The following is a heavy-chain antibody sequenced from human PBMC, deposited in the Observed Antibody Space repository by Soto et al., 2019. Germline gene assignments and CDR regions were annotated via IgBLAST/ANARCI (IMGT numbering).Heavy chain of an antibody. Sequence: PSEALSLTCAVYGGSFSGYYWSWIRQPPGKGLEWIGEINHSGSTNYNPSLKSRVTISVDTSKNQFSLKLSSVTAADTAVYYCARAPYYYGSGSYYKDWGQGTLVTVSS. J-gene: IGHJ4*02. D-gene: IGHD3-10*01. CDR1: GGSFSGYY. CDR3: ARAPYYYGSGSYYKD. CDR2: INHSGST. V-gene: IGHV4-34*01.